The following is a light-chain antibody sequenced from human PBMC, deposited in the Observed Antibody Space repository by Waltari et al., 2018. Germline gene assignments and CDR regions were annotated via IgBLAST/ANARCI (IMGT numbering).Light chain of an antibody. CDR2: AAS. CDR1: QDISSW. Sequence: DIQMTQSPSSVSASVGARVTITCRASQDISSWFAWYQQKPGKAPKLLIYAASSLQSGVPSRFRGSGSGTDFTLTISSLQPEDFATYYCQQANTFPFTFGPGTKVDIK. CDR3: QQANTFPFT. J-gene: IGKJ3*01. V-gene: IGKV1D-12*01.